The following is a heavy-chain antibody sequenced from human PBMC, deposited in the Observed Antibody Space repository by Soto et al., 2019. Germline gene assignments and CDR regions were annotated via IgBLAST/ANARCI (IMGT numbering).Heavy chain of an antibody. CDR1: GFTFSSYA. CDR3: AKDHIVVVPAAIRLYYFDY. V-gene: IGHV3-23*01. CDR2: ISGSGGST. Sequence: GGSLRLSCAASGFTFSSYAMSWVRQAPGKGLEWVSAISGSGGSTYYAESVKGRFTISRDNSKNKLYLQMNSLRAEDTAVYYCAKDHIVVVPAAIRLYYFDYWGQGTLVTVSS. J-gene: IGHJ4*02. D-gene: IGHD2-2*01.